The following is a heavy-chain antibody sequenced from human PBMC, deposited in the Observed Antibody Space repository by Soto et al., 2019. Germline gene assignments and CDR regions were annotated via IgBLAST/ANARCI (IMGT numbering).Heavy chain of an antibody. V-gene: IGHV4-61*01. CDR1: GGSFKSGSYS. CDR2: VYHTGRT. J-gene: IGHJ4*02. Sequence: QVQLQESGPGLVKPSETLSLTCTVSGGSFKSGSYSWSWIRQPPGKGLEWIGYVYHTGRTSYNPSLKSPVSISMDTSKNQFSLNLDSVTAADTALYFCARDFAYFDSWGQGTLVTVSS. D-gene: IGHD3-3*01. CDR3: ARDFAYFDS.